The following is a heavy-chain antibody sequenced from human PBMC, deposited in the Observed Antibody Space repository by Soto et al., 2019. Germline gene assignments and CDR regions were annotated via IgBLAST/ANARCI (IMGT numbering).Heavy chain of an antibody. Sequence: GESLKISCKGSGYSFTSYWIGWVRQKPGKGLEWMGIIYPGDSDTRYSPSFQGQVTISADKSISTAYLQWSSLKASDTAMYYCARRDYYDSSGGGTHYYGMDVWGQGTTVTV. J-gene: IGHJ6*02. V-gene: IGHV5-51*01. D-gene: IGHD3-22*01. CDR1: GYSFTSYW. CDR2: IYPGDSDT. CDR3: ARRDYYDSSGGGTHYYGMDV.